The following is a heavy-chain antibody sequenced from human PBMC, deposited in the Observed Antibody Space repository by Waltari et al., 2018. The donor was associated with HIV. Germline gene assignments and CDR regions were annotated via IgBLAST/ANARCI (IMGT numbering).Heavy chain of an antibody. V-gene: IGHV3-15*01. J-gene: IGHJ4*02. CDR1: GVSFSAVW. CDR2: IKSKTEGWTT. D-gene: IGHD3-22*01. CDR3: TVGKSSGYY. Sequence: EVQLVESGGGLVKPGGSLSLSCAASGVSFSAVWLNWVRQAPGQGLEWVGQIKSKTEGWTTDYAAPVKGRFTISRDDSKNMLFLEMNSLNTDDTASYYCTVGKSSGYYWGQGTLVTVSS.